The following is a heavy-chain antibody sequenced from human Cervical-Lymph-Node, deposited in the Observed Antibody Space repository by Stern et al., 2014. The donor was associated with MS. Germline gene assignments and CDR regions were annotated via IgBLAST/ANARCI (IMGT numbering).Heavy chain of an antibody. Sequence: VQLVESGGGVVQPGRSLRLSCAASGFTFSAYGMHWVRQAPGKGLEWVAVISADGTLKFYGDSVKGRFTISRDNSKNTLFLQMNSLRAEDTAVYYCAKGDNWRRLNPWGQGTLVPVSS. CDR3: AKGDNWRRLNP. J-gene: IGHJ5*02. CDR1: GFTFSAYG. V-gene: IGHV3-30*18. D-gene: IGHD1-20*01. CDR2: ISADGTLK.